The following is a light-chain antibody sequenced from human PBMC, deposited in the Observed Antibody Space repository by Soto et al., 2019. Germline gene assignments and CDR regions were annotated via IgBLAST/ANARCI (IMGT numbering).Light chain of an antibody. V-gene: IGKV3-15*01. Sequence: ETVLTQFPGTLSVSPGDRVTLSCRASQSISINLAWYQHKPGQAPRLLMQTASSRASGVPARISGNGSGTEFTLTISSLQSEDFAVYYCQQFRNWPWTFGQGTKVDI. J-gene: IGKJ1*01. CDR2: TAS. CDR1: QSISIN. CDR3: QQFRNWPWT.